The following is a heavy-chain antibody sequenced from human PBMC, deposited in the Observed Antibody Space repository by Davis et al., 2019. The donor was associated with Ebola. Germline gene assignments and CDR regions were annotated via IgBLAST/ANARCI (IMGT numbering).Heavy chain of an antibody. Sequence: GGSLRLSCAASGFTFSSYAMSWVRQAPGKGLEWVANIKQDGSEKYYVDSVKGRFTISRDNAKNSLYLQMNSLRAEDTAVYYCARELRFGYYYYGMDVWGKGTTVTVSS. CDR2: IKQDGSEK. V-gene: IGHV3-7*01. D-gene: IGHD3-3*01. CDR3: ARELRFGYYYYGMDV. CDR1: GFTFSSYA. J-gene: IGHJ6*04.